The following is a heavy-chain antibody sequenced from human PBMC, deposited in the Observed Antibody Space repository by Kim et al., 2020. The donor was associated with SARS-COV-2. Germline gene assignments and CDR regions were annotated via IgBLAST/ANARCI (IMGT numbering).Heavy chain of an antibody. V-gene: IGHV1-3*01. CDR3: ARPLYCSSTSCYLGGAEGFDP. J-gene: IGHJ5*02. CDR2: INAGNGNT. Sequence: ASVKVSCKASGYTFTSYAMHWVRQAPGQRLEWMGWINAGNGNTKYSQKFQGRVTITRDTSASTAYMELSSLRSEDTAVYYCARPLYCSSTSCYLGGAEGFDPWGQGTLVTVSS. D-gene: IGHD2-2*01. CDR1: GYTFTSYA.